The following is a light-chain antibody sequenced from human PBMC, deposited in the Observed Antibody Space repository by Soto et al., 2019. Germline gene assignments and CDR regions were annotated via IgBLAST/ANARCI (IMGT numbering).Light chain of an antibody. Sequence: EIVMTQSPATLSVSPGDRATLSCRASQSVSSTLAWYQQKPGQAPRLLIYGASTRATGIPARFSGSGSGTEFTLTISSLQSEDFAVYYCQQYNNWPITFGQGTRLEIK. J-gene: IGKJ5*01. CDR2: GAS. CDR3: QQYNNWPIT. V-gene: IGKV3-15*01. CDR1: QSVSST.